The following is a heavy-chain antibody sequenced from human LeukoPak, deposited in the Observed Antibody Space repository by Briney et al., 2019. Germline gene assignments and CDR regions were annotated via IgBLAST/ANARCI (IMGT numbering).Heavy chain of an antibody. D-gene: IGHD3-3*01. CDR1: GFTFSSYG. CDR2: IWYDGSNK. CDR3: ARVRFLEWFPDY. Sequence: GGSLRLSCAASGFTFSSYGVHWVRQAPGKGLEWVAVIWYDGSNKYYADSVKGRFTISRDNSKNTLYLQMNSLRAEDTAVYYCARVRFLEWFPDYWGQGTLVTVSS. J-gene: IGHJ4*02. V-gene: IGHV3-33*01.